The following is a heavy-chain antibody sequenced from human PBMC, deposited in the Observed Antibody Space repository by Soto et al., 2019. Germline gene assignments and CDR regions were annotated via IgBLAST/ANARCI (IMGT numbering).Heavy chain of an antibody. V-gene: IGHV4-34*01. CDR3: ARARTRGVPSTYHWFDP. D-gene: IGHD3-10*01. CDR2: INHSGST. Sequence: SETLSLTCAVYGGSFSGYYWSWIRQPPGKGLEWIGEINHSGSTNYNPSLKSRGTISVDTSKNQFSLSLSPVTAAATAVDYCARARTRGVPSTYHWFDPWGQGTLVTVSS. CDR1: GGSFSGYY. J-gene: IGHJ5*02.